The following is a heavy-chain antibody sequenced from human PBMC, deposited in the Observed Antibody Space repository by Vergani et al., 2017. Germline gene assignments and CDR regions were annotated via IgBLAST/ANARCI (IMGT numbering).Heavy chain of an antibody. CDR2: IHHSGDT. CDR3: ARHRGSVGFFPSSYFYGMDV. V-gene: IGHV4-38-2*01. D-gene: IGHD3-10*01. CDR1: DSSILTKPY. J-gene: IGHJ6*02. Sequence: QVQLQESGPGLVKPSETLTLTCDVSDSSILTKPYWGWFRQSPGKGLEWIGCIHHSGDTHYNSSLKSRVSISIVSSSKFSLSLTSVTAADTAIYYCARHRGSVGFFPSSYFYGMDVWGHGTTVTVSS.